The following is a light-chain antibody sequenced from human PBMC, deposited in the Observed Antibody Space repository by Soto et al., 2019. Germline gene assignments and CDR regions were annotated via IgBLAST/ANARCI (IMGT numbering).Light chain of an antibody. V-gene: IGLV2-14*01. Sequence: QSALTQPASVSGSPGQSITISCTGSSSDVGSFPYVSWYQQHPGSAPKLLIYEVSDRPSGVSARFSGSKSGNTASLAISGLQTEDGAYYYCSSYTTTTTNVIFGGGTKLTVL. CDR1: SSDVGSFPY. J-gene: IGLJ2*01. CDR2: EVS. CDR3: SSYTTTTTNVI.